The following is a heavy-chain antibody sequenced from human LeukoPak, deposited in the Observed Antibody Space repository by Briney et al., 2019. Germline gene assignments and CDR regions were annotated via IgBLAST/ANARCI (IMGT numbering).Heavy chain of an antibody. J-gene: IGHJ3*01. CDR1: GFSFRRYA. V-gene: IGHV3-23*01. CDR3: AKEEMPHAFDL. CDR2: ISGPGPST. D-gene: IGHD5-24*01. Sequence: GGSLRLXCAASGFSFRRYAMNWVRQAPGRGLEWVAVISGPGPSTVYADSAKGRFTISRDNSKNTLFLQLDSLRVEDTAIYYCAKEEMPHAFDLWGQGTMVTVSS.